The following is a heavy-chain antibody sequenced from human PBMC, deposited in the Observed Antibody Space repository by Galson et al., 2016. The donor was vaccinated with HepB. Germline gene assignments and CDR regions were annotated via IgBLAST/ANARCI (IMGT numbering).Heavy chain of an antibody. V-gene: IGHV4-30-2*01. Sequence: TLSLTCAVSGAFISSGGYSWNWIRQPPGKGLEWVGYIYHSGSAFYNPSLNSRVTISVDRSKNQFTLRLPSVTAADTAVYYCARGKSALDPWGQGTLVTVSS. D-gene: IGHD6-25*01. CDR1: GAFISSGGYS. CDR2: IYHSGSA. J-gene: IGHJ5*02. CDR3: ARGKSALDP.